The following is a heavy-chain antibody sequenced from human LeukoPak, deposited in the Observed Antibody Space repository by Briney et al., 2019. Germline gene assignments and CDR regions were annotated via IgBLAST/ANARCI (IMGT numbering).Heavy chain of an antibody. CDR1: GFTFDDYA. Sequence: PGGSLRLSCAASGFTFDDYAMPWVRQAPGKGLEWVSGISWNSGSIGCADSVKGRFTISRDNAKNSLYLQMNSLRAEDTALYYCAKEGELHPFFDYWGQGTLVTVSS. J-gene: IGHJ4*02. CDR2: ISWNSGSI. V-gene: IGHV3-9*01. CDR3: AKEGELHPFFDY. D-gene: IGHD1-26*01.